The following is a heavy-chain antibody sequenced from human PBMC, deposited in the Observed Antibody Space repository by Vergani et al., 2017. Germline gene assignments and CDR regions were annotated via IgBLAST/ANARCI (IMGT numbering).Heavy chain of an antibody. V-gene: IGHV3-21*01. CDR1: GFTFSDYS. CDR2: ITGSSSYI. D-gene: IGHD3-10*01. J-gene: IGHJ4*02. CDR3: ATDPPRGVVGGDY. Sequence: EVQLVESGGGLVKPGGSLRLSCAASGFTFSDYSMNWVRQAPGKGLEWVSSITGSSSYIYYADSVKGRFTISGDNAKNSLYLQMNSLRAEDTAVYYCATDPPRGVVGGDYWGQGTLVTVSS.